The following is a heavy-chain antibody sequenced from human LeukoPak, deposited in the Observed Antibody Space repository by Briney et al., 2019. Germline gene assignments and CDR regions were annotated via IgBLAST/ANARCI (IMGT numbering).Heavy chain of an antibody. V-gene: IGHV4-59*01. J-gene: IGHJ5*02. CDR2: IHYSGRT. D-gene: IGHD2-21*01. CDR3: AKETVVVPADDWFGP. Sequence: SETLSLTCSASGGPFNGDYWSWIRQTPGKGLEWIGYIHYSGRTSYNPSLKSRDTISVDTSKNQFSLKLASVTAADTAVYYCAKETVVVPADDWFGPWGQGTLVSVSS. CDR1: GGPFNGDY.